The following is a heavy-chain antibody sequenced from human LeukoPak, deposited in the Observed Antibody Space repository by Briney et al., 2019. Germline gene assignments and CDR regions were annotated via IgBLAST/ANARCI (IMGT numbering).Heavy chain of an antibody. J-gene: IGHJ4*02. CDR3: ATSVCSGGSCYSSPLAY. V-gene: IGHV1-24*01. CDR2: VYPEDGET. D-gene: IGHD2-15*01. CDR1: GYTLTELS. Sequence: ASVNVSCKVSGYTLTELSMHWVRQAPGKGLEWMGGVYPEDGETIYAQKFQGRVTMTEDTSTDTAYMELSSLRSEDTAVYYCATSVCSGGSCYSSPLAYWGQGTLVTVSS.